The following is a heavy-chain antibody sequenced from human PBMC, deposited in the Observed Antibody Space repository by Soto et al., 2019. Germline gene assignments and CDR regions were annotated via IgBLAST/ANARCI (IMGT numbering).Heavy chain of an antibody. CDR3: ARYTMWHSSSATDV. Sequence: ASVKVSCKASGYTFTSYGISWVRQAPGQGLEWMGWISAYNGNTNYAQKLQGRVTMTTDTSTSTAYMELRSLRSDDTAVYYCARYTMWHSSSATDVSCQGTTVTVFS. CDR2: ISAYNGNT. J-gene: IGHJ6*02. CDR1: GYTFTSYG. D-gene: IGHD3-3*01. V-gene: IGHV1-18*01.